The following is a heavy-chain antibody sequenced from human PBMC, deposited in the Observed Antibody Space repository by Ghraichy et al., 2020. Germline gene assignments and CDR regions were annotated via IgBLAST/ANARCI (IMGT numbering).Heavy chain of an antibody. CDR2: IKSKTDGGTT. Sequence: GESLNISCAASGFTFSNAWMSWVRQAPGKGLEWVGRIKSKTDGGTTDYAAPVKGRFTISRDDSKNTLYLQMNSLKTEDTAVYYCTWLFGYYYYYMDVWGKGTTVTVSS. CDR1: GFTFSNAW. V-gene: IGHV3-15*01. CDR3: TWLFGYYYYYMDV. D-gene: IGHD3-22*01. J-gene: IGHJ6*03.